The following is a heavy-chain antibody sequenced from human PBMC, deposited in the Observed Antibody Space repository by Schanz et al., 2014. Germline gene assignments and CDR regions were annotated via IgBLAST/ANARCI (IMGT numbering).Heavy chain of an antibody. CDR3: LAPDYGMDV. CDR1: GFIFGSSV. Sequence: EVQLLESGGGLIQPGGSLRLSCAASGFIFGSSVMAWVRQAPGKGLEWVAYISSSSSTIHYADSVKGRFTISRDNAKNSLYLQMDSLRAEDTAVYYCLAPDYGMDVWGQGTTVTVSS. J-gene: IGHJ6*02. CDR2: ISSSSSTI. V-gene: IGHV3-48*01.